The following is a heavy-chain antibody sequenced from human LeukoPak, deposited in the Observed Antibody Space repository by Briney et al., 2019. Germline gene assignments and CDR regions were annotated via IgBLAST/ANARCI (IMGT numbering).Heavy chain of an antibody. V-gene: IGHV3-23*01. CDR2: IVGGDGGT. CDR1: GFPISTNG. Sequence: GGSLRLSCAASGFPISTNGMSWVRQAPGKGLEWVSGIVGGDGGTYYADSVKGRFIISRDNSKNTLYVQMNSLRAEDTAVYYCTTDSSDSSGYYNYFDYWGQGTLVTVSS. CDR3: TTDSSDSSGYYNYFDY. J-gene: IGHJ4*02. D-gene: IGHD3-22*01.